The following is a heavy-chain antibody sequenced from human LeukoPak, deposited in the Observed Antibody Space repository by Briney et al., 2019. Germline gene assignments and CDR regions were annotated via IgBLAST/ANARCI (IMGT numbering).Heavy chain of an antibody. Sequence: PSETLSLTCTVSGGSINSYYWSWLRQPAGKGLEWIGRIYSSGSTNYNPSLKSRVSMSVDTSKNQFSLKLTSVTAADTAVYYWARGGEATVVKMWGQGILVTVSS. CDR1: GGSINSYY. J-gene: IGHJ4*02. CDR2: IYSSGST. D-gene: IGHD4-23*01. CDR3: ARGGEATVVKM. V-gene: IGHV4-4*07.